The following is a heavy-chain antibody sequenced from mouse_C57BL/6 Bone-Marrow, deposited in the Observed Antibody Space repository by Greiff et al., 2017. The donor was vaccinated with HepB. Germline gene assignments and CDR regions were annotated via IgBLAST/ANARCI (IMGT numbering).Heavy chain of an antibody. CDR3: ESEKGITTEVAPFAY. CDR2: IDPNSGGT. V-gene: IGHV1-72*01. D-gene: IGHD1-1*01. CDR1: GYTFTSYW. J-gene: IGHJ3*01. Sequence: QVQLQQPGAELVKPGASVKLSCKASGYTFTSYWMHWVKQRPGRGLEWIGRIDPNSGGTKYNEKFKSKATLTVDKPSSTAYMQLSSLTSEDSAVYYCESEKGITTEVAPFAYWGQGTLVTVSA.